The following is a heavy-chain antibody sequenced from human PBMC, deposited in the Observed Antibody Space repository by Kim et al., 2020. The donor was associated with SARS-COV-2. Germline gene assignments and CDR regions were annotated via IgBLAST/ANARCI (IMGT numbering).Heavy chain of an antibody. V-gene: IGHV4-59*01. J-gene: IGHJ3*02. CDR3: ARWGWSGWYRGAFDI. D-gene: IGHD6-19*01. Sequence: NPSLKGRVTISGDTSKNGFSLKLGAVAAADTAVYYCARWGWSGWYRGAFDIWGQGTMVTVSS.